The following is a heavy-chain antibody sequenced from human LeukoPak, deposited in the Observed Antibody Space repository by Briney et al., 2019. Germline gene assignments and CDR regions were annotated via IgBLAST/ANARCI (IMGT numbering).Heavy chain of an antibody. CDR1: GGSVSDYY. CDR2: IYYTGT. Sequence: SETLSLTCTVSGGSVSDYYWSWIRQSPGKGLEWIGYIYYTGTSYNPSLKSRVTISADTSKNQFSLNLSSVTAPDTAVYYCASRKLGDDYWGQGTLVTVSS. CDR3: ASRKLGDDY. J-gene: IGHJ4*02. D-gene: IGHD7-27*01. V-gene: IGHV4-59*02.